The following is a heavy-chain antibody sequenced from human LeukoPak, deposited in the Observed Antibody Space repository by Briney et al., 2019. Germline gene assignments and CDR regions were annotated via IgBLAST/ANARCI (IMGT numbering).Heavy chain of an antibody. J-gene: IGHJ4*02. V-gene: IGHV3-33*03. CDR2: IWYDGRDK. CDR1: GFTFSGCG. D-gene: IGHD3-22*01. Sequence: GGSLRLSCAASGFTFSGCGMHWVRQAPGKGLEWVAFIWYDGRDKYYADSVKGRLTISRDNAKNSLYLQMNSLRAEDTAVYYCARRGGYYDSSGYFLWGQGTLVTVSS. CDR3: ARRGGYYDSSGYFL.